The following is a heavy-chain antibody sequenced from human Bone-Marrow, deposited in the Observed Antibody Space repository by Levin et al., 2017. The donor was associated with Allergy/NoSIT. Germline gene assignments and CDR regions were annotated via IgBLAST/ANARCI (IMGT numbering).Heavy chain of an antibody. Sequence: SETLSLTCAVYGGSFSGYYWSWIRQPPGKGLEWIGEINHSGSTNYNPSLKSRVTISVDTSKNQFSLKLSSVTAADTAVYYCARAAYYRIWGQGTMVTVSS. CDR3: ARAAYYRI. CDR2: INHSGST. J-gene: IGHJ3*02. D-gene: IGHD3-10*01. CDR1: GGSFSGYY. V-gene: IGHV4-34*01.